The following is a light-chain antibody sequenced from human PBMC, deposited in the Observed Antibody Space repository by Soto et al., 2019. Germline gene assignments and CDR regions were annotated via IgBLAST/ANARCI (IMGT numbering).Light chain of an antibody. Sequence: QSALTQPASVSGSPGQSITISCTGTSSDVGGYNYVSWYQQHPGKAPKLMIYEVSNRPSGVSNRFSGSKSGNTASLTISGLQAEDEADHYCSSYTSSSTLFGGGTQLTVL. CDR1: SSDVGGYNY. CDR2: EVS. V-gene: IGLV2-14*01. J-gene: IGLJ2*01. CDR3: SSYTSSSTL.